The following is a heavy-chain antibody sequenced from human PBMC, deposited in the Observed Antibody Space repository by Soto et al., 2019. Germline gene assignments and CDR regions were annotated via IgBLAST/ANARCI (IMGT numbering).Heavy chain of an antibody. Sequence: QVQLVESGGGVVQPGRSLRLSCAASGFTFSSYGMHWVRQAPGKGLEWVAVISYDGSNKYYADSVKGRFTISRDNSKNTLDRQMNSLMAEYTAVYYCAKEGGGYYYYGMAVWGEGPTVTFSS. CDR1: GFTFSSYG. CDR2: ISYDGSNK. J-gene: IGHJ6*04. D-gene: IGHD3-16*01. CDR3: AKEGGGYYYYGMAV. V-gene: IGHV3-30*18.